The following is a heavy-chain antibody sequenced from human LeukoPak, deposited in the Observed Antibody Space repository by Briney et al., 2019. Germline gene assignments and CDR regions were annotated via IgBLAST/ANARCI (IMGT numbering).Heavy chain of an antibody. CDR2: ISYDGSNK. J-gene: IGHJ5*02. CDR1: GFTFSNYG. Sequence: PGGSLRLSCAASGFTFSNYGMHWVRQAPGKGLEWVAVISYDGSNKYHAHSVKGRFTISRDNSKNTLYLQMNGLRAEDTAVYYCARVFVTMVRGVMFDPWGQGTLVTVSS. CDR3: ARVFVTMVRGVMFDP. D-gene: IGHD3-10*01. V-gene: IGHV3-30*03.